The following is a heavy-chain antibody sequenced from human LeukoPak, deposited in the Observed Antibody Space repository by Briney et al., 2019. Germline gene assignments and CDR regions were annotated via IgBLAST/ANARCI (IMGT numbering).Heavy chain of an antibody. CDR2: ISAYNGNT. D-gene: IGHD3-16*01. V-gene: IGHV1-18*01. CDR3: ARDGGAQYYYYYMDV. J-gene: IGHJ6*03. CDR1: GYTFTIYG. Sequence: ASVKVSCKASGYTFTIYGISWVRQAPGQGLEWMGWISAYNGNTNYAQKLQGRVTMTTDTSTSTAYMELRSLRSDDTAVYYCARDGGAQYYYYYMDVWGKGTTVTVSS.